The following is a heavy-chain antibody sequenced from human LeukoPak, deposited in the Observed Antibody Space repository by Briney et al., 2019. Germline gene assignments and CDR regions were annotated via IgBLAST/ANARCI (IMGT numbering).Heavy chain of an antibody. CDR2: IHDSAST. CDR3: ARDRREQYCSGGSCYSALGFFDY. Sequence: SETLSLTCTVSGGSISSYYWSWIRQPPGKGLEWIGYIHDSASTNYNPSLKSRVTISVDTSKNRFSLKLSSVTAADTAVYYCARDRREQYCSGGSCYSALGFFDYWGQGTLVTVSS. D-gene: IGHD2-15*01. J-gene: IGHJ4*02. CDR1: GGSISSYY. V-gene: IGHV4-59*01.